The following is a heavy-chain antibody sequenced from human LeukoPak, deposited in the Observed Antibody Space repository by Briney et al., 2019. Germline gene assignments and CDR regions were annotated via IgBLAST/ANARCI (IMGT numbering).Heavy chain of an antibody. J-gene: IGHJ3*02. Sequence: SETLSLTCTVSGASISSYYWNWIRQPPGKGLEWIGYIYYSGSTSYNPSLKSRVTISVDTSKNQISLKLSSVTAADTAVYYCARDLGVMVRAFDIWGQGTMVTVSS. CDR2: IYYSGST. D-gene: IGHD5-18*01. CDR3: ARDLGVMVRAFDI. V-gene: IGHV4-59*01. CDR1: GASISSYY.